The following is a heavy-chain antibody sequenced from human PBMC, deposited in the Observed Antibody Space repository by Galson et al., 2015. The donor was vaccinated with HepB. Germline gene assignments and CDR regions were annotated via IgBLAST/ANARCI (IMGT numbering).Heavy chain of an antibody. CDR3: AKDRAAYCSSTSCYGGDVFDI. CDR1: GFTFSSYA. D-gene: IGHD2-2*01. J-gene: IGHJ3*02. Sequence: SLRLSCAASGFTFSSYAMHWVRQAPGKGLEWVAVISYDGSNKYYADSVKGRFTISRDNSRNTLYLQMNSLRAEDTAVYYCAKDRAAYCSSTSCYGGDVFDIWGQGTMVTVSS. V-gene: IGHV3-30-3*01. CDR2: ISYDGSNK.